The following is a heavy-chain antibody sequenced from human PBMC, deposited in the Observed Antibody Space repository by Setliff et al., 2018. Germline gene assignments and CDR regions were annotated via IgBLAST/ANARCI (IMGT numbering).Heavy chain of an antibody. CDR2: IYHKGRT. CDR1: GISISSGHY. J-gene: IGHJ3*02. D-gene: IGHD3-3*01. V-gene: IGHV4-38-2*01. CDR3: ASPRRDDLDSPFDAFDI. Sequence: LSLTCGVSGISISSGHYWGWIRQPPGKGLEWIATIYHKGRTYYNPSLDSRVTISLDTSKNHFSLRLSPVTAADTAVYYCASPRRDDLDSPFDAFDIWGQGTRVTVSS.